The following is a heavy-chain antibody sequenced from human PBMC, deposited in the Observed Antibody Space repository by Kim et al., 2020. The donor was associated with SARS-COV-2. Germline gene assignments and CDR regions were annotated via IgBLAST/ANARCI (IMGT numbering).Heavy chain of an antibody. CDR1: GFTFSSYS. CDR3: AGDSSGWFYFDY. D-gene: IGHD6-19*01. J-gene: IGHJ4*02. Sequence: GGSLRLSCAASGFTFSSYSMNWVRQAPGKGLEWVSSISSSSSYIYYADSVKGRFTISRDNAKNPLYLQMNSLRAEDTAVYYCAGDSSGWFYFDYWGQGTLVTVSS. V-gene: IGHV3-21*01. CDR2: ISSSSSYI.